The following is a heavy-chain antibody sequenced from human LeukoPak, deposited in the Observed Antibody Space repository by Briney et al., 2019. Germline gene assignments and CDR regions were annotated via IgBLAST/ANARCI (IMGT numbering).Heavy chain of an antibody. J-gene: IGHJ4*02. D-gene: IGHD3-16*01. CDR3: ARGWGGYARSWGALDY. V-gene: IGHV3-13*01. CDR2: IGTAGDK. CDR1: GFTFSRYD. Sequence: GGSLRLSCAASGFTFSRYDMHWVRQAPGKGLEWVSGIGTAGDKFYPGSEEDRFTISRDNAKNSFHLQMSYLRSGDTAVYYCARGWGGYARSWGALDYWGQGALVTVSS.